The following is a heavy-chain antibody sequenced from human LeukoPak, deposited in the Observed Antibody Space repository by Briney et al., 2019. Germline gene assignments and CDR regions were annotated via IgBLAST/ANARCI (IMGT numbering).Heavy chain of an antibody. CDR3: AREEIRSWFDP. Sequence: SETLSLTCTVSGGSISRYYWSWIRQPPGKGLEWIGYIYYSWSTNYNPSLRSRVTISVDTSKNKFSLKLSSVTAADTAVYYCAREEIRSWFDPWGQGTLVTVSS. V-gene: IGHV4-59*01. J-gene: IGHJ5*02. CDR2: IYYSWST. D-gene: IGHD5-24*01. CDR1: GGSISRYY.